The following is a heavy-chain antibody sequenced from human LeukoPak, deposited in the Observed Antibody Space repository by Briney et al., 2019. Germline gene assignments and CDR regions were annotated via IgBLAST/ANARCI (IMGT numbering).Heavy chain of an antibody. CDR3: AKSGRLTADIVVVVAADI. V-gene: IGHV3-30-3*02. D-gene: IGHD2-15*01. J-gene: IGHJ3*02. Sequence: PGGSLRLSCAASGFTFSSYAMHWVRQAPGKGLEWVAVISYDGSNKYYADSVKGRFTVSRDNSKNTLYLQMNSLRAEDTAVYYCAKSGRLTADIVVVVAADIWGQGTMVTVSS. CDR2: ISYDGSNK. CDR1: GFTFSSYA.